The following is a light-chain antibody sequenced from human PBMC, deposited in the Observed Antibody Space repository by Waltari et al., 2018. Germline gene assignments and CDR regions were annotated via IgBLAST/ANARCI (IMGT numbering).Light chain of an antibody. Sequence: DLVMTQTPLSSLVSLGQPASISCRSSQSLVDTDGNTYLSWLHQRPGQPPRLLIYKVSNRFSGVPDRFSGSGAGTDFTLKIGRVEAEDVGIYYCAQATHFPRTFGQGTKVEI. J-gene: IGKJ1*01. CDR3: AQATHFPRT. CDR1: QSLVDTDGNTY. V-gene: IGKV2-24*01. CDR2: KVS.